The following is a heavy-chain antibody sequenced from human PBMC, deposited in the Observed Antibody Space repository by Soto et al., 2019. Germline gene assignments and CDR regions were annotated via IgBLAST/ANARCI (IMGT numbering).Heavy chain of an antibody. D-gene: IGHD3-22*01. CDR2: INHSGST. J-gene: IGHJ6*02. CDR1: GGSFSGYY. CDR3: ARGRRTMIVVGYYGMDV. Sequence: QVQLQQWGAGLLKPSETLSLTCAVYGGSFSGYYWSWIRQPPGKGLEWIGEINHSGSTNYNPSLKSRVTISVDTSKNQFSLKLSSVTAADTAVYYCARGRRTMIVVGYYGMDVWGQGTTVTVSS. V-gene: IGHV4-34*01.